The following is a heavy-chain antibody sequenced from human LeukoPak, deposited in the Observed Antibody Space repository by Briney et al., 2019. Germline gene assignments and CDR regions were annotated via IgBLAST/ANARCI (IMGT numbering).Heavy chain of an antibody. V-gene: IGHV4-4*07. J-gene: IGHJ3*02. D-gene: IGHD5-24*01. CDR3: ARRDGYGAYDI. Sequence: SETLSLTCTVSGGSINSYWSWRRQPAGEGREWMGRISGSGRTSYNPSLKRRLSFSIDPPKNQFSLKLLSVTAADTAVYYCARRDGYGAYDIWGQGTMVTVSS. CDR1: GGSINSY. CDR2: ISGSGRT.